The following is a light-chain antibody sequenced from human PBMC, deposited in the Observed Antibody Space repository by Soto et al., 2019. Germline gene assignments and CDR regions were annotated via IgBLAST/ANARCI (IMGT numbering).Light chain of an antibody. J-gene: IGKJ4*01. Sequence: EIVMTQSPATLSVSPGERATLSCRASQSVSSKLAWYQQKPGQAPMLLIYGASTRATGIPARFSGSGSGTEFTLTISSLQSEDFAVYYCQQYNNWPLTFGGGTKVDIK. CDR1: QSVSSK. CDR2: GAS. V-gene: IGKV3-15*01. CDR3: QQYNNWPLT.